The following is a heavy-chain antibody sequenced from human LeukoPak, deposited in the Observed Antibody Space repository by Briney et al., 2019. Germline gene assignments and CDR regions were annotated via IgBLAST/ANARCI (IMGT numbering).Heavy chain of an antibody. V-gene: IGHV4-30-4*01. J-gene: IGHJ4*02. CDR3: ATDGFEYCGGDCPPHY. CDR2: IYYSGST. Sequence: SETLSLTCTVSGGSISSGDYYWSWIRQPPGKGLEWIGYIYYSGSTYYNPSLKSRVTISVDTSKNQFSLKLSSVTAADTAVYYCATDGFEYCGGDCPPHYWGQGTLVTVSS. CDR1: GGSISSGDYY. D-gene: IGHD2-21*02.